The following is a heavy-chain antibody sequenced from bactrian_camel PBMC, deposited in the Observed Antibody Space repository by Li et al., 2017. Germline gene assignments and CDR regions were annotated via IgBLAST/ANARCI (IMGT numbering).Heavy chain of an antibody. D-gene: IGHD2*01. Sequence: HVQLVESGGGLVQPGGSLRLSCAASGFTFSSYVVYWVRQAPGKGLEWVSSIRTDGSTTYYADSVKGPFTISRDNAKNTVYLQMNTLKIEDTAVYYCATGPNSDSYRYWGQGTQVTVS. V-gene: IGHV3-2*01. CDR3: ATGPNSDSYRY. J-gene: IGHJ4*01. CDR2: IRTDGSTT. CDR1: GFTFSSYV.